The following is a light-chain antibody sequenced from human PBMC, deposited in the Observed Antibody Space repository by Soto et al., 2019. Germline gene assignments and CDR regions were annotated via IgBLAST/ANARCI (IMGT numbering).Light chain of an antibody. J-gene: IGKJ2*01. CDR1: QSVSSSY. CDR2: GAS. V-gene: IGKV3-20*01. Sequence: DIVLTQSPGTLSLSPGERATLSCRASQSVSSSYLAWFQQKPGQAPRLLIYGASSRAAGIPDRFSGSGSGTDFTLTVSRLEPEDFVLYYCQQYGSAPYTFSQGTKLEIK. CDR3: QQYGSAPYT.